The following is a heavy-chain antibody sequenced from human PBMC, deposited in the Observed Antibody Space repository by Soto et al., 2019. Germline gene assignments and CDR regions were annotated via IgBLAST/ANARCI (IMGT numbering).Heavy chain of an antibody. CDR2: IYYTGTT. CDR3: ARDQRIEDLNYFYYGMDV. CDR1: GVSISSGGYY. V-gene: IGHV4-31*03. Sequence: PSETLSLTCTVSGVSISSGGYYWTWIRQHPGNCLEWIGCIYYTGTTYYNPSLKSRVTISLDTSKNHFSLKLSSVTAADTAVYYCARDQRIEDLNYFYYGMDVWGQGTTVTVSS. D-gene: IGHD1-26*01. J-gene: IGHJ6*02.